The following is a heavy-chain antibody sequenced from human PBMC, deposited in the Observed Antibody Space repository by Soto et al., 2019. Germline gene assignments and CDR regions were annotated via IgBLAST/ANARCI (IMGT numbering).Heavy chain of an antibody. J-gene: IGHJ4*02. V-gene: IGHV4-59*08. CDR2: IYYSGST. CDR3: ARRPTLTYYFDY. Sequence: SETLSLTRTVSGGSISSYYWSWIRQPPGKGLEWIGYIYYSGSTNYNPSLKSRVTISVDTSKNQFSLKLSSVTAADTAVYYCARRPTLTYYFDYWGQGTLVTVSS. CDR1: GGSISSYY.